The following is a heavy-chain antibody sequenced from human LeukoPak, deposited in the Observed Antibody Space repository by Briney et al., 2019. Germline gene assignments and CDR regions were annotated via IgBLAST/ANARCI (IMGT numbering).Heavy chain of an antibody. J-gene: IGHJ4*03. CDR2: ISYDGSNK. D-gene: IGHD6-6*01. CDR3: ARAVPGYFDY. Sequence: GGSLRLSCAASGFTFSSYAMHWVRQAPGKGLEWVAVISYDGSNKYYADSVKGRFTISRDNSKNTLYLQMNSLRAEDTAVYYCARAVPGYFDYLGQGTTVTVSS. CDR1: GFTFSSYA. V-gene: IGHV3-30-3*01.